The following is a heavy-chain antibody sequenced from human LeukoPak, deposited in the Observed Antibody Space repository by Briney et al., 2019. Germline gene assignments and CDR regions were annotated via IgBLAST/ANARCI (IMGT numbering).Heavy chain of an antibody. D-gene: IGHD1-26*01. CDR1: GFTFSSYA. CDR2: ISDSGGNT. J-gene: IGHJ4*02. CDR3: ASALRIYYYFDY. Sequence: PGGSLRLSCAASGFTFSSYALSWVRQAPGKGLEWVSAISDSGGNTYYADSVKGRFTISRDNSKNTLYLQMHSLRAEDTAVYHCASALRIYYYFDYWGQGTLVTVSS. V-gene: IGHV3-23*01.